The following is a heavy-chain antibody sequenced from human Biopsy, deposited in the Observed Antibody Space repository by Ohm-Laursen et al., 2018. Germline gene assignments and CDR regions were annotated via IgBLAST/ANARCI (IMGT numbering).Heavy chain of an antibody. J-gene: IGHJ5*01. CDR3: ARELGDFWGGRQFDF. D-gene: IGHD3-3*01. Sequence: GASVKVSCKVSGYTFTGYHVHWVRQAPGQGLEWMGWINAKTGDTNYAQKFQGRVTMTRDTSISTTYMELRRLTSDDTAVFYCARELGDFWGGRQFDFWGQGTLVTVSS. V-gene: IGHV1-2*02. CDR1: GYTFTGYH. CDR2: INAKTGDT.